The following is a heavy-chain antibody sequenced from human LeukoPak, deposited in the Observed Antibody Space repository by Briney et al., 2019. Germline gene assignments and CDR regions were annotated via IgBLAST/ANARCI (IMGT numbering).Heavy chain of an antibody. CDR2: ISSSSSYI. CDR3: ARYIAVAGTRAFDI. D-gene: IGHD6-19*01. J-gene: IGHJ3*02. V-gene: IGHV3-21*01. Sequence: PGGSLRLSCAASGFTFSSYSMNWVRQAPGKGLEWVSSISSSSSYICYADSVKGRFTISRDNAKNSLYLQMNSLRAEDTAVYYCARYIAVAGTRAFDIWGQGTMVTVSS. CDR1: GFTFSSYS.